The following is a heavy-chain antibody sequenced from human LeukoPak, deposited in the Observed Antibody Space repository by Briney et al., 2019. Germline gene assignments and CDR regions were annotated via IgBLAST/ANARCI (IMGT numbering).Heavy chain of an antibody. D-gene: IGHD5/OR15-5a*01. CDR1: GFTFSRYW. CDR3: ARDWSAAVYAPFDY. Sequence: PGGSLRLSCAASGFTFSRYWMTWVRQAPDKGLEWVAVISDDGSKKYHADSVKGRFTISRDNSENTLYLQMKSLRHEDTAVYYCARDWSAAVYAPFDYWGQGTLVTVSS. J-gene: IGHJ4*02. V-gene: IGHV3-30*03. CDR2: ISDDGSKK.